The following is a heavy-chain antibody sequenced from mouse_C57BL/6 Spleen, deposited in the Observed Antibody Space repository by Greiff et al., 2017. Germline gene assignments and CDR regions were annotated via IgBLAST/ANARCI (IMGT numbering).Heavy chain of an antibody. CDR3: AREDYGSSYGLGY. CDR1: GFSLTSYG. D-gene: IGHD1-1*01. Sequence: QVQLQQSGPGLVQPSQSLSITCTVSGFSLTSYGVHWVRQSPGKGLEWLGVIWSGGSTYYNAAFISRLSISKDNSKSQVFFKRNSLQADDTAIYYCAREDYGSSYGLGYWGQGTLVTVSA. V-gene: IGHV2-2*01. J-gene: IGHJ3*01. CDR2: IWSGGST.